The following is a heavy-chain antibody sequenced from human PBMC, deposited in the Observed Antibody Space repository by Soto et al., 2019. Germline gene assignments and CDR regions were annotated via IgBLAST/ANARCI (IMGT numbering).Heavy chain of an antibody. Sequence: ASVKVSCKVSGYTLTELSMHWVRQAPGKGLEWMGGFDPEDGETIYAQKFQGRVTMTRNTSISTAYMELSSLRSEDTAVYYCAREVGCSSSWYWPFAHYYMDVWGKGTTVTVSS. CDR2: FDPEDGET. J-gene: IGHJ6*03. D-gene: IGHD6-13*01. CDR1: GYTLTELS. CDR3: AREVGCSSSWYWPFAHYYMDV. V-gene: IGHV1-24*01.